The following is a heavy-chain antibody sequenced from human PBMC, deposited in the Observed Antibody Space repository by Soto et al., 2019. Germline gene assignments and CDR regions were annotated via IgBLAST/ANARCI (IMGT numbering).Heavy chain of an antibody. Sequence: QVQLVQSGAEVKKPGSSVKVSCKASGGTFSSYAISWLRQAPGQGREGRVGIIPIFGTANYAQKFQGRVTITADKSTSTAYMELSSLRSEDTAVYYYERMVRSAMVRGVIYWFDPWGQGTLVTVSS. CDR2: IIPIFGTA. D-gene: IGHD3-10*01. J-gene: IGHJ5*02. CDR3: ERMVRSAMVRGVIYWFDP. V-gene: IGHV1-69*06. CDR1: GGTFSSYA.